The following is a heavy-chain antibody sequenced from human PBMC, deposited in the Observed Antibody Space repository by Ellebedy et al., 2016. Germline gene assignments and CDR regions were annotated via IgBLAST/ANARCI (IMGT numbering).Heavy chain of an antibody. J-gene: IGHJ6*02. V-gene: IGHV3-48*04. CDR1: GFMFSDYS. D-gene: IGHD6-19*01. Sequence: GGSLRLSCAASGFMFSDYSMNWVRQAPGKGLEWISFISSKSSTKYYADSVKGRFTISRANAKNSLYLQMNSLRTEETAVYYCASRAMAVAGSDPPRDYYYGMDVWGQGTTVTVSS. CDR3: ASRAMAVAGSDPPRDYYYGMDV. CDR2: ISSKSSTK.